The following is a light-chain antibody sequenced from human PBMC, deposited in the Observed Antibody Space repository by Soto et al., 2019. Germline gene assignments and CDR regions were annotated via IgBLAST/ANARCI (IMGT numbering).Light chain of an antibody. J-gene: IGKJ1*01. CDR3: QHYNSYSEA. V-gene: IGKV1-5*03. CDR1: QTISSW. Sequence: DIQMTQSPSTLSLSLGDRVTITCRASQTISSWLAWYQQKPGKAPKLLIYKAPTLKSGVPSRFSGSGSGTEFTLTISSLQPDDFATYYCQHYNSYSEAFGQGTKVDNK. CDR2: KAP.